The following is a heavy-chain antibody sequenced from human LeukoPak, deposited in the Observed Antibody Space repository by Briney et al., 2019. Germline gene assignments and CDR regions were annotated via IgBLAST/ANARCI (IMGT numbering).Heavy chain of an antibody. J-gene: IGHJ4*02. D-gene: IGHD3-10*01. CDR3: AGDREIVPVYYFDY. V-gene: IGHV3-33*01. CDR2: VWFDGSKK. CDR1: GFIFSSHA. Sequence: GRSLRLSCAASGFIFSSHAMHWVRQAPGKGPEWVAVVWFDGSKKYYADSVKGRFTISRDNSKNTLYLQMNSLRAEDTAVYYCAGDREIVPVYYFDYWGQGTLVIVSS.